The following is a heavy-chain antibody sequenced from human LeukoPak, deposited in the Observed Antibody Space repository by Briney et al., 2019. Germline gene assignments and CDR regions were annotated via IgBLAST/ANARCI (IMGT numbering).Heavy chain of an antibody. CDR2: IYTSGST. CDR1: GGSISSYY. D-gene: IGHD6-13*01. Sequence: ASETLSLTWTVSGGSISSYYWSWIRQPAGKGLEWIGRIYTSGSTNYNPSLKSRVTISVDTSKNQFSLKLSSVTAADTAVYYCARDHELGSAFDIWGQGTMVTVSS. CDR3: ARDHELGSAFDI. V-gene: IGHV4-4*07. J-gene: IGHJ3*02.